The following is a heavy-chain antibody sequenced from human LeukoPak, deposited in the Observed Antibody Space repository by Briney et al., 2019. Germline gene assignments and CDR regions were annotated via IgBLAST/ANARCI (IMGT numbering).Heavy chain of an antibody. CDR3: ARERTATSYFDY. D-gene: IGHD5-24*01. CDR2: IYSGGST. CDR1: GFTVSSNY. J-gene: IGHJ4*02. V-gene: IGHV3-53*01. Sequence: GGSLRLSCAASGFTVSSNYMSWVRQAPGKGLEWVSVIYSGGSTYYADSVRGRFTISRDNSENTLYLQMNSLRAEDTAVYYCARERTATSYFDYWGQGTLVTVSS.